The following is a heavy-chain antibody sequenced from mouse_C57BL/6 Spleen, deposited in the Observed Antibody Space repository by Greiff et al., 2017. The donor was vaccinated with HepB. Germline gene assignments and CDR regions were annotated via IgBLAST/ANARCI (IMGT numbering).Heavy chain of an antibody. Sequence: QVQLQQPGAELVRPGSSVKLSCKASGYTFTSYWMHWVKQRPIQGLEWIGNIDPSDSETHYNQKFKDKATLTVDKSSSTAYMQLSSLTYEDSAVYYCARWPITTVVAPPYFDVWGTGTTVTVSS. CDR3: ARWPITTVVAPPYFDV. J-gene: IGHJ1*03. D-gene: IGHD1-1*01. V-gene: IGHV1-52*01. CDR1: GYTFTSYW. CDR2: IDPSDSET.